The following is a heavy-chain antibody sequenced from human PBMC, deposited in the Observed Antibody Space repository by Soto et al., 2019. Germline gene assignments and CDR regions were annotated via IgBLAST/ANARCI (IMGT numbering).Heavy chain of an antibody. CDR1: GGSISSYY. CDR3: ARGHSGSYRTGEGYYYGMDV. V-gene: IGHV4-59*01. CDR2: IYYSGST. J-gene: IGHJ6*02. Sequence: QVQLQESGPGLVKPSETLSLTCTVSGGSISSYYWSWIRQPPGKGLEWIGYIYYSGSTNYNPSLKSRGTISVDTSKNQFSLKLSSVTAADTAVHYCARGHSGSYRTGEGYYYGMDVWGQGTTVTVSS. D-gene: IGHD1-26*01.